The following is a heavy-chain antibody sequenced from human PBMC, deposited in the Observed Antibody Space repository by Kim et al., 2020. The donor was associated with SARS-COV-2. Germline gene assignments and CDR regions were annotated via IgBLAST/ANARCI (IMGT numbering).Heavy chain of an antibody. J-gene: IGHJ4*02. CDR3: AKDRRTYYYDSSGYNYFNY. Sequence: GRFTISRDNSKNTLYLQMNSLRAEDTAVYYCAKDRRTYYYDSSGYNYFNYWGQGTLVTVSS. D-gene: IGHD3-22*01. V-gene: IGHV3-23*01.